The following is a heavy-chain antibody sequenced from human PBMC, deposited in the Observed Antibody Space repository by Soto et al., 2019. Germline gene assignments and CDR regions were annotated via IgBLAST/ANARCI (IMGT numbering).Heavy chain of an antibody. CDR2: VYYTGFT. V-gene: IGHV4-39*01. D-gene: IGHD2-21*01. J-gene: IGHJ5*02. CDR3: ARLPVVVIALGYFGP. Sequence: QLQLQESGPGLVKPSETLSLTCTVSGDSISSSYYWGWVRQPPGKGLACIGAVYYTGFTYYNPSLKSRLTISLDTSKNQFSLRLSSVTAADTAIYYCARLPVVVIALGYFGPWGPGTLVTVSS. CDR1: GDSISSSYY.